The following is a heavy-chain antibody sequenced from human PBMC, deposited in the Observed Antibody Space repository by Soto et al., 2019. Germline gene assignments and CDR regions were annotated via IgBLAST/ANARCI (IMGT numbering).Heavy chain of an antibody. CDR1: GGTFSSYS. Sequence: ASVKVSCKASGGTFSSYSMSWVRQAPGQGLEWMGWIIPIFGTANYAQKFQGRVTITADKSTSTAYMELSSLRSEDTAVYYCARDRGCSGTSCYSGYYYYYGMDVWGQGTTVTVSS. J-gene: IGHJ6*02. D-gene: IGHD2-2*02. CDR3: ARDRGCSGTSCYSGYYYYYGMDV. CDR2: IIPIFGTA. V-gene: IGHV1-69*06.